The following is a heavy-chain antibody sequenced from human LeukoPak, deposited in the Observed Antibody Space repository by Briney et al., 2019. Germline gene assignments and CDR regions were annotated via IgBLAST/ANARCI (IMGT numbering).Heavy chain of an antibody. CDR1: GYTFTSYD. CDR2: MNPNSGNT. Sequence: ASVKVSCKASGYTFTSYDINWVRQATGQGPEWMGWMNPNSGNTGYAQKFQGRVTMTRNTSISTAYMELSSLRSEDTAVYYCARGKWASYYDSSGYPGGSYWGQGTLVTVSS. D-gene: IGHD3-22*01. CDR3: ARGKWASYYDSSGYPGGSY. V-gene: IGHV1-8*01. J-gene: IGHJ4*02.